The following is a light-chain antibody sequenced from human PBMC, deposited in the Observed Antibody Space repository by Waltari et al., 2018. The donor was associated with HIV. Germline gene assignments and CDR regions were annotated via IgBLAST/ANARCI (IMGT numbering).Light chain of an antibody. CDR3: AAWDDSLSGLNWV. Sequence: QSVLTQPPSASGTPGQRVTISCSGSSSNIGSNYVYWYQQLPGTAPKLLIYRNNQRPSGVPDGFSGSKSGTQASLAISGLRSEDEADYYCAAWDDSLSGLNWVFGGGTKLTVL. CDR1: SSNIGSNY. CDR2: RNN. V-gene: IGLV1-47*01. J-gene: IGLJ3*02.